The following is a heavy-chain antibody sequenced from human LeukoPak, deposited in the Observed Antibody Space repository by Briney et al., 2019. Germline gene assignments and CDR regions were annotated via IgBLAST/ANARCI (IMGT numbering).Heavy chain of an antibody. V-gene: IGHV4-59*08. J-gene: IGHJ4*02. CDR1: GGSISSLY. Sequence: SETLSLTCSVSGGSISSLYWSWIRQPPGKGLEWTGYIYYTGSTNYNPSLRGRVTMFVDMSKNQFSLRLSSVTAADTAVYYCARHRAYSSSSPFDYWGQGTLVTVSS. CDR3: ARHRAYSSSSPFDY. CDR2: IYYTGST. D-gene: IGHD6-6*01.